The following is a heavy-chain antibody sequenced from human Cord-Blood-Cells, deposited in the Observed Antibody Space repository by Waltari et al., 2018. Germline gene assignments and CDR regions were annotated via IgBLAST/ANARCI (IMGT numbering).Heavy chain of an antibody. J-gene: IGHJ3*02. CDR1: GGSFSGYY. V-gene: IGHV4-34*01. CDR3: ARASLTGDAFDI. Sequence: QVQLQQWGAGLLKPSETLSLTCAVYGGSFSGYYWGWIRQPPGKGLEWIGEIKHRGSTNYNPSRKSRVTISVDTSKNQFSLKLSSVTAADTAVYYCARASLTGDAFDIWGQGTMVTVSS. CDR2: IKHRGST. D-gene: IGHD7-27*01.